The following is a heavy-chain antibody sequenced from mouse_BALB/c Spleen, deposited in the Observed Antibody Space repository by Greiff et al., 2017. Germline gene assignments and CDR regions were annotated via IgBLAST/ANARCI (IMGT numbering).Heavy chain of an antibody. D-gene: IGHD1-1*01. Sequence: EVNVVESGGGLVQPGGSLRLSCATSGFTFSDFYMEWVRQPPGKRLEWIAASRNKANDYTTEYSASVKGRFIVSRDTSQSILYLQMHALRAEDTAIYYCARDKTVLAPYAMDYWGQGTSVTVSS. V-gene: IGHV7-1*02. J-gene: IGHJ4*01. CDR3: ARDKTVLAPYAMDY. CDR2: SRNKANDYTT. CDR1: GFTFSDFY.